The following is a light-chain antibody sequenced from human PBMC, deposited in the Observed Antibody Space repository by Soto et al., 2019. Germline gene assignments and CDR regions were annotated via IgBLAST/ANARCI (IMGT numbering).Light chain of an antibody. CDR1: QTVERW. V-gene: IGKV1-5*01. J-gene: IGKJ1*01. CDR2: DVS. CDR3: QQLNGSPWT. Sequence: DIQITQSPSTLPASVGDRVTISCRASQTVERWLAWYQQKPGKAPKLLISDVSSLERGVPSRFSGSGSATEFTLTIASLQPEDFATYYCQQLNGSPWTFGQGTKVDIK.